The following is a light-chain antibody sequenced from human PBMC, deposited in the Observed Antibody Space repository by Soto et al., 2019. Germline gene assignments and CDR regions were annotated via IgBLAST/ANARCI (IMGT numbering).Light chain of an antibody. CDR1: SSNIGGNS. V-gene: IGLV1-51*01. CDR3: QVWDSSSDHLWV. Sequence: QSVMTQPPSVSAAPGQKVTISCSGSSSNIGGNSVSWYQQLQGTAPKLLIYDDNKRPSGIPDRFSGSKSGTSATLGITGFQTGDEADYYCQVWDSSSDHLWVFGGGTKLTVL. J-gene: IGLJ3*02. CDR2: DDN.